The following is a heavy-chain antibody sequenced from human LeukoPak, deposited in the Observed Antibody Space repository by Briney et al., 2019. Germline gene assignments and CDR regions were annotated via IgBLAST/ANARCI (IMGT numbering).Heavy chain of an antibody. CDR1: GGTFSSYA. J-gene: IGHJ5*02. D-gene: IGHD4-23*01. CDR2: IIPIFGTA. CDR3: ARELVTPGGVDWFDP. Sequence: SVKVSCKASGGTFSSYAISWVRQAPGQGLEWMGGIIPIFGTANYAQKFQGRVTITTDESTSTAYMELSSLRSEDTAVYYCARELVTPGGVDWFDPWGQGTLVTVSS. V-gene: IGHV1-69*05.